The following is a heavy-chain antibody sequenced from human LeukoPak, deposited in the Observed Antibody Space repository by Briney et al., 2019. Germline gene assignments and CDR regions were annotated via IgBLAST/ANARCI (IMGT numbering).Heavy chain of an antibody. CDR2: ISYDGSNK. CDR3: ARTRDYYDSSGYNY. D-gene: IGHD3-22*01. J-gene: IGHJ4*02. CDR1: GFTFSSYA. Sequence: GGSLRLSCAASGFTFSSYAMHWVRQAPGKGLEWVAGISYDGSNKYYADSVKGRFTISRDNSKNTLYLQMNSLRAEDTAVYYCARTRDYYDSSGYNYWGQGTLVTVSS. V-gene: IGHV3-30-3*01.